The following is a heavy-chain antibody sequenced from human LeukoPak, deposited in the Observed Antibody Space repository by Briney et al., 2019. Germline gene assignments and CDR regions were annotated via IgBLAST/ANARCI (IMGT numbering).Heavy chain of an antibody. Sequence: GASAKVSCKASGYTFTSFVISWGAQAPGPGAGWGGWISAYNGNTNYAQKLQGRVTMTTDTSTSTAYMELRSLRSDDTAVYYCARDHAEYSSSLIDYWGQGTLVTVSS. CDR2: ISAYNGNT. D-gene: IGHD6-6*01. CDR3: ARDHAEYSSSLIDY. J-gene: IGHJ4*02. CDR1: GYTFTSFV. V-gene: IGHV1-18*01.